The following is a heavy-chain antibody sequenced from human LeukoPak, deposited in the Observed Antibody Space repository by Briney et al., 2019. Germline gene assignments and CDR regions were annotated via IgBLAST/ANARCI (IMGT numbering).Heavy chain of an antibody. D-gene: IGHD6-19*01. CDR3: ARLKGYSSGWYPSYYFDY. J-gene: IGHJ4*02. V-gene: IGHV4-59*08. CDR2: IYYTGST. CDR1: GGSISSSY. Sequence: SETLSLTCTVSGGSISSSYWSWIRQPPGKGLEWIGYIYYTGSTNYNSFLKSRVTISVDTSKNQFSLKLSSVTAADTAVYYCARLKGYSSGWYPSYYFDYWGQGTLVTVSS.